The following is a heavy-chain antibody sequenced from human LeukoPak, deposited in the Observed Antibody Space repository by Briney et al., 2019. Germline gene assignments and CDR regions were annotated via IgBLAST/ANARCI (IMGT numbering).Heavy chain of an antibody. CDR2: ISDIGSI. Sequence: PSETLSLTCTVSGGSISSYYWSWIRQPPGKGLEWIAYISDIGSINYNPSLKSRVTIALDTSKNQFSLKLSSVTAADTAVYYCARQADNSGSSLDYEYWGQGTLGTVSS. V-gene: IGHV4-59*08. CDR3: ARQADNSGSSLDYEY. J-gene: IGHJ4*02. D-gene: IGHD1-26*01. CDR1: GGSISSYY.